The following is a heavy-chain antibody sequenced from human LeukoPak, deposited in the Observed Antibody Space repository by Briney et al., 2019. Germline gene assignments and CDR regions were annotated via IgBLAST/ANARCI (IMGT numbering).Heavy chain of an antibody. CDR3: ARTISVAVSYYFDY. CDR1: GFTFSSYS. D-gene: IGHD6-19*01. J-gene: IGHJ4*02. CDR2: ISSSSSYI. V-gene: IGHV3-21*01. Sequence: PGGSLRLSCAASGFTFSSYSMNWVRQAPGKGLEWVSSISSSSSYIYYADSVKGRFTISRDNAKNSLYLQMNSLRAEDAALYYCARTISVAVSYYFDYWGQGTPVSVSS.